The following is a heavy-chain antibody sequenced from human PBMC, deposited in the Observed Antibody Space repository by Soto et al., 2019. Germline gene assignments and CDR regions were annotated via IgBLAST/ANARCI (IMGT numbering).Heavy chain of an antibody. Sequence: GGSLRLSCVGSGFTFSTYCMNWVRQATGKGLEWVANINPDGNVGTYVDSVMGRFTTSRGNAKNSMYLQMNRMRADDTAVYFCAGWGGHDYNYWGQGIMVTVSS. CDR2: INPDGNVG. D-gene: IGHD4-4*01. J-gene: IGHJ4*02. CDR1: GFTFSTYC. V-gene: IGHV3-7*03. CDR3: AGWGGHDYNY.